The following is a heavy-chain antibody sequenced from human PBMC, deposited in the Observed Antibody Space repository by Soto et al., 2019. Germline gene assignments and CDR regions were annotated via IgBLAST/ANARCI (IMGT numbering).Heavy chain of an antibody. CDR1: GGSISNGDW. J-gene: IGHJ4*02. Sequence: QVQLQESGPGLVRPSGTVSLTCAVSGGSISNGDWWSWVRQPPGKGLEWIGEIHHSGSTNYNHSLKSRVTMSVVPSKNLFSLTLNSVTAADTAFYYCARDQGSHPGDWGQGTLVSVSS. CDR2: IHHSGST. D-gene: IGHD2-21*01. V-gene: IGHV4-4*02. CDR3: ARDQGSHPGD.